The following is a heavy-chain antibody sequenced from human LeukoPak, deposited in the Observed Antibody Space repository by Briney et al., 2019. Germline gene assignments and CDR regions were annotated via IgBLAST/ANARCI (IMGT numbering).Heavy chain of an antibody. D-gene: IGHD2-2*01. CDR3: AKDSPRTRYCSSTSCPYAFDI. CDR2: ISSVGDNI. CDR1: GFTFSTYA. V-gene: IGHV3-23*01. Sequence: GGSLRLSCAASGFTFSTYAMSWVRQAPGKGLEWVSHISSVGDNIYYADSVKGRFTISRDNSKNTLYLQMNSLRAEDTAVYYCAKDSPRTRYCSSTSCPYAFDIWGQGTMVTVSS. J-gene: IGHJ3*02.